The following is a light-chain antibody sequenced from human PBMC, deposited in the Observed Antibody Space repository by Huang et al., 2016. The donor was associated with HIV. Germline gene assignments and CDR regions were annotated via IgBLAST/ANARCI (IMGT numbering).Light chain of an antibody. CDR2: GAP. CDR3: QHYGSSPQT. Sequence: EIVLTQSPGTLSLSPGERATLSCRASQRVSAGYLAWYQQKPGQAPGLLIYGAPSRATGIPDKFSGSGSGTDFTLTISRLEPEDFAVYYCQHYGSSPQTFGQGTKVEIK. CDR1: QRVSAGY. V-gene: IGKV3-20*01. J-gene: IGKJ1*01.